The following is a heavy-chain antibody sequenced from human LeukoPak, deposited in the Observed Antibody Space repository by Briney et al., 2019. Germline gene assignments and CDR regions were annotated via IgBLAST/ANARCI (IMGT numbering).Heavy chain of an antibody. CDR3: ARDLIN. CDR2: INPNTGGT. J-gene: IGHJ4*02. Sequence: GASVKVSCKASGYTFTDYYMHWVRQAPGQGLEWMGWINPNTGGTNYAQKFQGRVTMTRDTSISTADMDLSRLTSDDTAIYYCARDLINWGQGTLVTVSS. CDR1: GYTFTDYY. V-gene: IGHV1-2*02.